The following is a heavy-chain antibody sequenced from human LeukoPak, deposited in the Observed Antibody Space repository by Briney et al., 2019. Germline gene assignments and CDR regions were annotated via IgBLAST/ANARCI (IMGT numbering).Heavy chain of an antibody. J-gene: IGHJ3*02. D-gene: IGHD3-10*01. V-gene: IGHV3-23*01. CDR1: GFTFSSYA. CDR3: AKDPSGDYGSGWSAAFDI. Sequence: GGSLRLSCAASGFTFSSYAMSWVRQAPGKGLEWVSAISGSGGSTYYADSVKGRFTISRDNSKNTLYLQMNSLRAEDTAVYYCAKDPSGDYGSGWSAAFDIWGQGTMVTVSS. CDR2: ISGSGGST.